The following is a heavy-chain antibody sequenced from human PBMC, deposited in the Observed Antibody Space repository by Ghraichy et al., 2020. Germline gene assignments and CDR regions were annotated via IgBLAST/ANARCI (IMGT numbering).Heavy chain of an antibody. Sequence: SVKVSCKASGGTFSSYAISWVRQAPGQGLEWMGGIIPIFGTANYAQKFQGRVTITADESTSTAYMELSSLRSEDTAVYYCARGIIAVAGTLGYWGQGTLVTVSS. V-gene: IGHV1-69*13. J-gene: IGHJ4*02. CDR2: IIPIFGTA. CDR3: ARGIIAVAGTLGY. CDR1: GGTFSSYA. D-gene: IGHD6-19*01.